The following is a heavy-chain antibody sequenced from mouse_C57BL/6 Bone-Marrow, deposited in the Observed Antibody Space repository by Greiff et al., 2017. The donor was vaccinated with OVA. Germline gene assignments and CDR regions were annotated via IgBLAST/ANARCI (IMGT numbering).Heavy chain of an antibody. CDR1: GFNIKNTY. CDR2: IDPANGNT. V-gene: IGHV14-3*01. J-gene: IGHJ4*01. D-gene: IGHD2-4*01. Sequence: EVQRVESVAELVRPGASVKLSCTASGFNIKNTYMHWVKQRPEQGLEWIGRIDPANGNTKYAPKFQGKATITADTSSNTAYLQLSSLTSEDTAIYYCARSDDYDRSYAMDYWGQGTSVTVSS. CDR3: ARSDDYDRSYAMDY.